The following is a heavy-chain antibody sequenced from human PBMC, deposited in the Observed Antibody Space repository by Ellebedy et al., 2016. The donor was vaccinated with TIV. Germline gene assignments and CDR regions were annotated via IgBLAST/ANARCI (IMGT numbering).Heavy chain of an antibody. D-gene: IGHD3-10*01. Sequence: PGGSLRLSCAASGFTFSDYSMNWVRQATGKGLEWLSSISSASSFIYYADSVKGRFSVSRDNAKNSLYLQMDSLRAEDTAVYYCARDLNDASGSQVFRLDHWGQGTLVTVSS. V-gene: IGHV3-21*06. CDR3: ARDLNDASGSQVFRLDH. CDR1: GFTFSDYS. J-gene: IGHJ4*02. CDR2: ISSASSFI.